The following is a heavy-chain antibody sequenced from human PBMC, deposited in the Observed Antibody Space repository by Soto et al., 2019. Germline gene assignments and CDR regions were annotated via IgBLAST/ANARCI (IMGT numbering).Heavy chain of an antibody. J-gene: IGHJ5*02. D-gene: IGHD2-2*01. CDR2: IHGAGGGT. Sequence: QLLESGGGLVQPGGSVRLSCVASGFTFSSYAMTWVRQAPGKGLEWVSTIHGAGGGTYYAPSVMDRFTIPKDTSKNTVFLQMNGLRDEDTAIYFCAKAPWGGNCNSHICSVWFDPWGQGTLVTVSS. V-gene: IGHV3-23*01. CDR1: GFTFSSYA. CDR3: AKAPWGGNCNSHICSVWFDP.